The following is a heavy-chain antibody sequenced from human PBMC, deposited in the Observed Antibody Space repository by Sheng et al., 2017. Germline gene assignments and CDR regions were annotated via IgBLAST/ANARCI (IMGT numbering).Heavy chain of an antibody. Sequence: EVQVVESGGGLVQPGGTLRLSCVGSGFTFNTFGVHWLRQAPGKGLEWVSAISGSGGTTQYADSVKGRFTLSRDNSKSTVYLQMHSLRVEDSALYYCARDPEQWLRFYFGYWGQGTLVTVSS. CDR1: GFTFNTFG. J-gene: IGHJ4*02. V-gene: IGHV3-23*04. D-gene: IGHD5-12*01. CDR3: ARDPEQWLRFYFGY. CDR2: ISGSGGTT.